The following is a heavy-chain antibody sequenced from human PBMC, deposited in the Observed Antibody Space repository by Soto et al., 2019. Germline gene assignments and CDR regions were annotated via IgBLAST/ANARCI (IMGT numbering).Heavy chain of an antibody. J-gene: IGHJ5*02. D-gene: IGHD1-7*01. CDR3: ARGRRINWIYEGWFDP. CDR2: IYHSGST. CDR1: GGSISSGGYS. Sequence: LSLTCAVSGGSISSGGYSWSWIRQPPGKGLEWIGYIYHSGSTYYNPSLKSRVTISVDRSKNQFSLKLSSVTAADTAVYYCARGRRINWIYEGWFDPWGQGTLVTVSS. V-gene: IGHV4-30-2*01.